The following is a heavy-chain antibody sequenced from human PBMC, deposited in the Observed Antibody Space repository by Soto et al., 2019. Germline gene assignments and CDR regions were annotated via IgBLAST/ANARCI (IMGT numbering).Heavy chain of an antibody. J-gene: IGHJ5*02. V-gene: IGHV4-39*01. Sequence: PSETLSLTCTVPGGSISSSSYYWGWIRQPPGKGLEWIGSIYYSGSTYYNPSLKSRVTISVDTSKNQFSLKLSSVTAADTAVYYCARHLPLGCSGGSCYRLRNWFDPWGQGTLVTVSS. D-gene: IGHD2-15*01. CDR2: IYYSGST. CDR1: GGSISSSSYY. CDR3: ARHLPLGCSGGSCYRLRNWFDP.